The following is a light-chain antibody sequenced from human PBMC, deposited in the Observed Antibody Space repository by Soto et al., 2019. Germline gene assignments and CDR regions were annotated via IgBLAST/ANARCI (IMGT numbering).Light chain of an antibody. CDR3: QQCNSYEMWS. J-gene: IGKJ1*01. CDR2: GSS. CDR1: QGISKW. Sequence: DIQMTQYPSTLSASVGDRVTITCRASQGISKWLAWYQQKPGKAPKLLIYGSSSLESGVPSRFSGSGYGTGFTLTISSLQPDDFATYFCQQCNSYEMWSFGQGTNVDLK. V-gene: IGKV1-5*01.